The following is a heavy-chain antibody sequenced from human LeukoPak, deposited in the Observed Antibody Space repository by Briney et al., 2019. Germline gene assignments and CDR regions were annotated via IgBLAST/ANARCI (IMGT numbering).Heavy chain of an antibody. CDR3: ARVGGSWYMDS. D-gene: IGHD2-15*01. CDR2: IKQDESEK. J-gene: IGHJ4*02. Sequence: GGSLRLSCAASGFTFSTYAMHWVRQAPGKGLEWVANIKQDESEKYYVDSVKGRFIISRDNAKNSLYLQMNSLRAEDTAVYYCARVGGSWYMDSWGQGTLVTVSS. V-gene: IGHV3-7*01. CDR1: GFTFSTYA.